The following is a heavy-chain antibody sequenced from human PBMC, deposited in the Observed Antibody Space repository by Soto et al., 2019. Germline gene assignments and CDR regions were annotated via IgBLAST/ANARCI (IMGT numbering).Heavy chain of an antibody. J-gene: IGHJ4*02. CDR1: GGSISSSSYY. CDR2: IYYSGYT. Sequence: SETLSLTCTVSGGSISSSSYYLGRIRQAPGKGLEWIGSIYYSGYTYYNPSLKSRVTISVDTSKNQFSLKLSSVTAADTAVYYCARSSIEPRVFMYPFDSWGQGTLVTVS. CDR3: ARSSIEPRVFMYPFDS. D-gene: IGHD6-6*01. V-gene: IGHV4-39*01.